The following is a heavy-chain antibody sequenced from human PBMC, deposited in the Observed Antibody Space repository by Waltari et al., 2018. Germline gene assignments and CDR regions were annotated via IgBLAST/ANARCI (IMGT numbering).Heavy chain of an antibody. J-gene: IGHJ3*01. Sequence: QLHLQESGPGLVKPSETLSLTCSVPGGPITSNRTYWGWIRQPPGKGPEWTGTISYSGATYNNPSLKSRVTISVDTSKNQYSLKLTSVTAADTAVYYCATYIGASIGTAAFDVWGQGTMVTVSS. CDR1: GGPITSNRTY. CDR3: ATYIGASIGTAAFDV. V-gene: IGHV4-39*01. D-gene: IGHD5-12*01. CDR2: ISYSGAT.